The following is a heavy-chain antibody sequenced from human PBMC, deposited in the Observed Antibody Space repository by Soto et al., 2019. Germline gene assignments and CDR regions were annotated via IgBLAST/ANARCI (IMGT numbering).Heavy chain of an antibody. CDR2: ISYDGSNK. CDR3: AREFSTSYFYFDC. Sequence: GGSLRLSCAASGFTFSSYDIHWVRQAPGKGLEWVAIISYDGSNKYYADSVKGRFTISRDNSKSSLYLQMNSLRAEDTAVYYCAREFSTSYFYFDCWGQGTLVTVSS. J-gene: IGHJ4*02. V-gene: IGHV3-30-3*01. D-gene: IGHD6-6*01. CDR1: GFTFSSYD.